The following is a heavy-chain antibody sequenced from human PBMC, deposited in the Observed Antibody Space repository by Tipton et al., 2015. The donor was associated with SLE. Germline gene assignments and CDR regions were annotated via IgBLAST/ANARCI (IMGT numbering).Heavy chain of an antibody. Sequence: RSLRLSCAASGFTFSSYWMSWVRQAPGKGLEWVALISYDRSNKYYADSVKGRFTISGDNSRNTLYLQMNSLRVEDTAVYYCGRESFQSPDYYGMDVWGQGTTVTVSS. D-gene: IGHD5-12*01. CDR2: ISYDRSNK. J-gene: IGHJ6*02. CDR1: GFTFSSYW. V-gene: IGHV3-30*03. CDR3: GRESFQSPDYYGMDV.